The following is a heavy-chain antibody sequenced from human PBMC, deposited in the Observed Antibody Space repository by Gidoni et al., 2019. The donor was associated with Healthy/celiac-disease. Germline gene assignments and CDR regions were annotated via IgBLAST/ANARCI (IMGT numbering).Heavy chain of an antibody. CDR2: ISYDGSNK. CDR3: AKDREVIAARPGLLDY. Sequence: QVQLVESGGGVVQPGRSLRLSCAASGFPFSSYGMHWVRQAPGTGLEWVAVISYDGSNKYYADSVKGRFTISRDNSKNTLYLQMNSLRAEDTAVYYCAKDREVIAARPGLLDYWGQGTLVTVSS. J-gene: IGHJ4*02. CDR1: GFPFSSYG. V-gene: IGHV3-30*18. D-gene: IGHD6-6*01.